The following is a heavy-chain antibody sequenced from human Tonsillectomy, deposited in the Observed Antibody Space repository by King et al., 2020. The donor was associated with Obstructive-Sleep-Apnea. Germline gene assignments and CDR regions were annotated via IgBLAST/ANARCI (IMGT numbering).Heavy chain of an antibody. V-gene: IGHV5-51*01. CDR2: IYPGDSDT. D-gene: IGHD3-22*01. CDR1: GYSFTSYW. CDR3: ARHKGYYYDSSGYYYFDY. J-gene: IGHJ4*02. Sequence: VQLVQSGAEVKKPGESLKISCKGSGYSFTSYWIGWVRQMPGKGLEWMVIIYPGDSDTRYSPSFQGQVTISADKSTSTAYLQWSSLKASDTAMYYCARHKGYYYDSSGYYYFDYWGQGTLVTVSS.